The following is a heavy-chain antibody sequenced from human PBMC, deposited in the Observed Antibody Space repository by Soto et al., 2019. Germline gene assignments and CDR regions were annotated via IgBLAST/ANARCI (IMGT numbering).Heavy chain of an antibody. V-gene: IGHV3-9*01. D-gene: IGHD3-9*01. CDR3: AKMRVGRYYDILTGYQTHYYYGMDV. CDR2: ISWNSGSI. J-gene: IGHJ6*02. CDR1: GFTFDDYA. Sequence: PGGSLRLSCAASGFTFDDYAMHWVRQAPGKGLEWVSGISWNSGSIGYADSVKGRFTISRDNAKNSLYLQMNSLRAEDTALYYCAKMRVGRYYDILTGYQTHYYYGMDVWGQGTTVTVSS.